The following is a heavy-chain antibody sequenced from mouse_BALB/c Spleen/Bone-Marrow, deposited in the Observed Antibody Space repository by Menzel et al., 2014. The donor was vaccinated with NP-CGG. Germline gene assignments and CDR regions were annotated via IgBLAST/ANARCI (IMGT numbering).Heavy chain of an antibody. CDR3: ARWAVRRPGYFDV. CDR2: INPSNGRT. CDR1: GYTFTSYW. Sequence: QVHVKQSGAELVKPGASVKLSRKASGYTFTSYWMHWVKQRPGQGLEWIGEINPSNGRTNYNEKFKSKATLTVDKSSSTAYMQLSSLTSEDSAVYYCARWAVRRPGYFDVWGAGTTVTVSS. J-gene: IGHJ1*01. D-gene: IGHD2-14*01. V-gene: IGHV1S81*02.